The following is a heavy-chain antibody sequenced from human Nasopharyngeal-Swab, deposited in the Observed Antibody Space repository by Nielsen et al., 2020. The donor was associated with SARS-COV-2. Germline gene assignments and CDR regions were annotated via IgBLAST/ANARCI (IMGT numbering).Heavy chain of an antibody. CDR3: ARGLGYCSGGTCYYFYYYMDV. CDR2: TYYRGST. D-gene: IGHD2-15*01. V-gene: IGHV4-30-4*01. CDR1: GGSISSGDYY. J-gene: IGHJ6*03. Sequence: SQTLSLTCTVSGGSISSGDYYWRWIRQPPGKGLEWSGYTYYRGSTYYNPSLKSRVTISVDTSKNQFSLKLSSVTAADTAVYYCARGLGYCSGGTCYYFYYYMDVWGKGTTVTVSS.